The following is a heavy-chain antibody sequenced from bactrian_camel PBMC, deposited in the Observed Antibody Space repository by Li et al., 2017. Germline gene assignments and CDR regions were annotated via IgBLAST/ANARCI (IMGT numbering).Heavy chain of an antibody. D-gene: IGHD5*01. CDR1: GHSRGSNC. CDR2: IRRSGGET. V-gene: IGHV3-3*01. J-gene: IGHJ6*01. CDR3: AAGQGVGWCLDVIRVGAEADFDY. Sequence: HVQLVESGGGSVQTGGSLRLSCVVSGHSRGSNCVGWYRLPPGRAPAEREGIAAIRRSGGETWYAGSVKGRFTISQDSAKNTAYLQMNSLKPEDTATYYCAAGQGVGWCLDVIRVGAEADFDYWGHGTQVTVS.